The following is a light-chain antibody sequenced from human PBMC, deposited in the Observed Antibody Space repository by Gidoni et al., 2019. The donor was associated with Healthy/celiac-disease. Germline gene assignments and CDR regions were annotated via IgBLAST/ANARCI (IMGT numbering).Light chain of an antibody. CDR2: AAS. CDR1: QSISSY. CDR3: QQCYSTPTIT. Sequence: DLQMTQSPSSLSASVGDRVTITCRASQSISSYLNWYQQKPGKAPKLLIYAASSWQSGVPSRFSGSGSGTDFTLTISSLQPEDFATYYCQQCYSTPTITFGQGTRLEIK. V-gene: IGKV1-39*01. J-gene: IGKJ5*01.